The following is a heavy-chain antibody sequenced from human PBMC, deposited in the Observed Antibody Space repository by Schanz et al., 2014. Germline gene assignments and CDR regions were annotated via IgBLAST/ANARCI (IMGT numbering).Heavy chain of an antibody. D-gene: IGHD6-6*01. CDR1: GYTFTSHG. CDR2: ITAYNGDT. J-gene: IGHJ4*02. Sequence: QVQLVQSGAEVKKPGASVKVSCKASGYTFTSHGISWVRQAPGQGLEWMGWITAYNGDTNYALKLQGRVTMTTDTSTCTAYMDLGSLRSDDTAVYYCARDQSPDTNSSDVRYFDYWGQGSLVTVSS. CDR3: ARDQSPDTNSSDVRYFDY. V-gene: IGHV1-18*01.